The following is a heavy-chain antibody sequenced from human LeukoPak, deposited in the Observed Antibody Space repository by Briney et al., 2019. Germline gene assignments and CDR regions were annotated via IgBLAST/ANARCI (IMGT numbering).Heavy chain of an antibody. J-gene: IGHJ5*02. V-gene: IGHV6-1*01. D-gene: IGHD3-10*01. CDR3: ARGVTMARGVIIYWFDP. CDR2: TYYRSKWYN. CDR1: GDSVSSNSAA. Sequence: SQTLSLACAISGDSVSSNSAAWNWIRQSPSRGLEWLGRTYYRSKWYNDYAVSVKSRITINPDTSKNQFSLQLNSVTPEDTAVYYCARGVTMARGVIIYWFDPWGQGTLVTVSS.